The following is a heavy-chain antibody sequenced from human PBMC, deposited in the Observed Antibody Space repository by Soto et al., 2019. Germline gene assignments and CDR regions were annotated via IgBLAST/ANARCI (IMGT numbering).Heavy chain of an antibody. Sequence: RRLSCAASGFTFSSYWMSWVRQAPGKGLEWVANIKQDGSEKYYVDSVKGRFTISRDNAKNSLYLQMNSLRAEDTAVYYCARAEMALAVVAATGYWGQGXLVTVSS. D-gene: IGHD2-15*01. CDR1: GFTFSSYW. V-gene: IGHV3-7*03. CDR2: IKQDGSEK. J-gene: IGHJ4*02. CDR3: ARAEMALAVVAATGY.